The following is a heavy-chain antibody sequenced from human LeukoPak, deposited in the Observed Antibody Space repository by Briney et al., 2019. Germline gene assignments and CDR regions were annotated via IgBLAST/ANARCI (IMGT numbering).Heavy chain of an antibody. D-gene: IGHD1-26*01. J-gene: IGHJ4*02. CDR2: IYYSGST. CDR1: GGSISSSSYY. V-gene: IGHV4-39*07. Sequence: SETLSLTCTVSGGSISSSSYYWGWIRQPPGKGLEWIGSIYYSGSTYYNPSLKSRVTISVDTSKNQFSLKLSSVTAADTAVYYCARGRFRPRSSGSYYQPPTGRVVYFDYWGQGTLVTVSS. CDR3: ARGRFRPRSSGSYYQPPTGRVVYFDY.